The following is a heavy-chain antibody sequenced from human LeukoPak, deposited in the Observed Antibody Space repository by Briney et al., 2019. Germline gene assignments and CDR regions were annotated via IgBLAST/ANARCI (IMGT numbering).Heavy chain of an antibody. CDR1: GFSFSSYG. J-gene: IGHJ4*02. D-gene: IGHD2-2*03. CDR3: ALGKNFGYHYFDF. V-gene: IGHV3-23*01. CDR2: INTSGGTT. Sequence: GGTLRLSCAASGFSFSSYGISWVRQAPGKGLEWVSTINTSGGTTYYADSVKGRFTVSRDYSKNTLFLQMSSLRPEDTAVYYCALGKNFGYHYFDFWGQGALVTVSS.